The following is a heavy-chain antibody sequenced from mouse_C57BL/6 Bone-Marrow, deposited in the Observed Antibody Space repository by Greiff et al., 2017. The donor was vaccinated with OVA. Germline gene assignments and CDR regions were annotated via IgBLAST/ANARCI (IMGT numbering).Heavy chain of an antibody. J-gene: IGHJ2*01. D-gene: IGHD3-3*01. CDR3: TTTRGLDY. CDR1: GFNIKDDY. CDR2: IDPENGDT. Sequence: EVQVVESGAELVRPGASVKLSCTASGFNIKDDYMHWVKQRPEQGLEWIGWIDPENGDTEYASKFQGKATITADTSSNTAYLQLSSLTSEDTAVYYCTTTRGLDYWGQGTTRTVSS. V-gene: IGHV14-4*01.